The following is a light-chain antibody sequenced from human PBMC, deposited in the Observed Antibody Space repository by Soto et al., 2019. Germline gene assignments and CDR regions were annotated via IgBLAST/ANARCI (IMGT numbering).Light chain of an antibody. CDR3: QQSDDSFT. J-gene: IGKJ4*01. Sequence: DTQMTQSPSSLSASVGDTVTITCQASRDIADSLNWYQQRAGQAPKLLIYDAANLQSGVPARFSGSGTGTSFILTISSLQPQDFATYYCQQSDDSFTFGGGTKVEIK. V-gene: IGKV1-33*01. CDR2: DAA. CDR1: RDIADS.